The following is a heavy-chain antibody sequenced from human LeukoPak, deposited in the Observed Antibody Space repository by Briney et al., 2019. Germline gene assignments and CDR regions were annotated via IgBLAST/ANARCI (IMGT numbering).Heavy chain of an antibody. D-gene: IGHD6-13*01. CDR1: GGSISSYY. CDR2: IYYSGST. Sequence: SETLSLTCTLSGGSISSYYWSWVRQPPGRGLEWIGYIYYSGSTDYNPSLKSRVTISRDTSKNQFSLKLISVTAADTAVYYCARLSAGIHYYFDSWGQGTLVTVSS. CDR3: ARLSAGIHYYFDS. J-gene: IGHJ4*02. V-gene: IGHV4-59*08.